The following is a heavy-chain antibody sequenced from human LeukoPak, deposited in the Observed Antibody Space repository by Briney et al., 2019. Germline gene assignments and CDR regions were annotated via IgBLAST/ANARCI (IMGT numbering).Heavy chain of an antibody. CDR3: ARRVAYYDILTGYYLDAFDI. CDR1: GGSISSSSYY. Sequence: SETLSLTCTVSGGSISSSSYYWGWIRQPPGKGPEWIGSIYYSGSTYYNPSLKSRVTISVDTSKNQFSLKLSSVTAADTAVYYCARRVAYYDILTGYYLDAFDIWGQGTMVTVSS. V-gene: IGHV4-39*01. J-gene: IGHJ3*02. CDR2: IYYSGST. D-gene: IGHD3-9*01.